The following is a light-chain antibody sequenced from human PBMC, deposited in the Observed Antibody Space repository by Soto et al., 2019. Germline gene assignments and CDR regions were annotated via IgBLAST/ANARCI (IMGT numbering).Light chain of an antibody. J-gene: IGKJ1*01. V-gene: IGKV3-20*01. CDR1: QNVDSNY. CDR2: GAS. Sequence: TALTQSAGTPAVSACVRTTLTCRASQNVDSNYLAWYQQKPGQAPRIIIFGASGRATGIPDRFSGSGSGTDFTLTISRLEPEDFAVYYCQQYVSLSWTFGQGTKVDIK. CDR3: QQYVSLSWT.